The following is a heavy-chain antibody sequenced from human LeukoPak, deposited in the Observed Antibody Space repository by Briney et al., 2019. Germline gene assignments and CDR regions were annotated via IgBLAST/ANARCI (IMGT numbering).Heavy chain of an antibody. CDR2: INSSSSYI. V-gene: IGHV3-21*01. CDR3: ARALRYNWNDLVAFDI. J-gene: IGHJ3*02. D-gene: IGHD1-1*01. CDR1: GFTFSSYS. Sequence: GGSLRLSCAASGFTFSSYSMNWVRQAPGKGLEWVSSINSSSSYIYYADSVKGRFTISRDNAKNSLYLQMNSLRAEDTAVYYCARALRYNWNDLVAFDIWGQGTMVTVSS.